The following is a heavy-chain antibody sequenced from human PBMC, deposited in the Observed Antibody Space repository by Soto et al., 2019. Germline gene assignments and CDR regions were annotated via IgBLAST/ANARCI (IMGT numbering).Heavy chain of an antibody. CDR2: IIPIFGTA. CDR3: ARGNAVAGTEY. Sequence: QVQLVQSGAEVKKPGSSVKVSCKASGGTFSSYAISWVRQAPGQGLEWMGGIIPIFGTANYAQKFQGRVKITADKSTSIANLEVGSLGSEDTAVYYCARGNAVAGTEYWGQGTLVTVSS. CDR1: GGTFSSYA. J-gene: IGHJ4*02. V-gene: IGHV1-69*06. D-gene: IGHD6-19*01.